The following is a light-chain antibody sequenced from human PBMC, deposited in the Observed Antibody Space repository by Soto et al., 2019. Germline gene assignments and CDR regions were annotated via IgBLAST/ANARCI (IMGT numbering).Light chain of an antibody. V-gene: IGLV2-14*01. CDR2: DVS. CDR3: SSYTSRGIL. CDR1: SSDVGGYNY. Sequence: QSALTQPASVSGSPGQWITIYCTGTSSDVGGYNYVSWYQQHPGKAPKLMIYDVSNRPSEVSNRFSGSKSGNTASLTISGLQAEDEAEYYCSSYTSRGILFGGGTKLTVL. J-gene: IGLJ2*01.